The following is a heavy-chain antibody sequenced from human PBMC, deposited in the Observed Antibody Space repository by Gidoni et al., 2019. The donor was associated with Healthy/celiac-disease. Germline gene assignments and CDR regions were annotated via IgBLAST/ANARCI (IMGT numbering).Heavy chain of an antibody. V-gene: IGHV1-18*01. CDR3: ARDGSADKCELLKAAFDI. J-gene: IGHJ3*02. Sequence: QVQLVPSGAEVKKPGASVTVYCKASGYTFTSYGISWVRQAPGPGLEWMGWIRAYNGNTNYAQKLQGRVTMTTDTSTSTAYMELRSLRSDDTAVYYCARDGSADKCELLKAAFDIWGQGTMVTVS. CDR2: IRAYNGNT. CDR1: GYTFTSYG. D-gene: IGHD1-26*01.